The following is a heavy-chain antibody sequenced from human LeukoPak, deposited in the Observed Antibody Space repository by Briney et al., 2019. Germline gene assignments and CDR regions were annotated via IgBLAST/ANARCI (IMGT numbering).Heavy chain of an antibody. V-gene: IGHV3-74*01. CDR2: IRYDGIVT. Sequence: GGSLRLSCVASEFTFSNYWIHWVRQPPGKGLVWVSRIRYDGIVTNYADSVEGRFTISRDNAKNTVHLQMNSPRDDDTAVYYCARANPADFNLWGRGTLVTVSS. CDR3: ARANPADFNL. D-gene: IGHD1-14*01. CDR1: EFTFSNYW. J-gene: IGHJ2*01.